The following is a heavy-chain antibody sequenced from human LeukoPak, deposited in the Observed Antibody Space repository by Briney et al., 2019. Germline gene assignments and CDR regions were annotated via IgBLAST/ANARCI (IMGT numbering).Heavy chain of an antibody. CDR1: GGSFSDYY. J-gene: IGHJ4*02. V-gene: IGHV4-34*01. CDR2: INHSGST. D-gene: IGHD6-19*01. Sequence: PSETLSLTCAVYGGSFSDYYWSWIRQPPGKGLEWIGEINHSGSTNYNPSLKSRVTMSVDTSKNQFSLKLSSVTAADTAVYYCASGAVAGTVDYWGQRTLVTVSS. CDR3: ASGAVAGTVDY.